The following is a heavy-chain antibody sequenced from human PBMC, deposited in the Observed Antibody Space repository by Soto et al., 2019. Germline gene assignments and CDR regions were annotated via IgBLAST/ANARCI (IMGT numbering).Heavy chain of an antibody. V-gene: IGHV4-34*01. J-gene: IGHJ6*02. Sequence: SETLSLTCAVYGGSFTGYYWSWIRQPPGKGLEWIGEINHSGSTNYNPSLKSRVTISVDTSKNQFSLKLSSVTAADTAVYYCARSGRRITIFSARSSPDNHNCIIFCDQGTTGTFS. CDR2: INHSGST. D-gene: IGHD3-3*01. CDR3: ARSGRRITIFSARSSPDNHNCIIF. CDR1: GGSFTGYY.